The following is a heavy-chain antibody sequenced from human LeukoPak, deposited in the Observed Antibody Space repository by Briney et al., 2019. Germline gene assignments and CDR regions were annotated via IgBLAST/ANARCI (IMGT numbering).Heavy chain of an antibody. Sequence: ASVKVSCKASGYTFTSYYMHWVRQAPGQGLEWMGIINPSGGSTSYAQKFQGRVTMTRDMSTSTVYMELSSLRSEDTAVYYCARVHYYDSSGCLYYFDYWGQGTLVTVSS. V-gene: IGHV1-46*01. CDR3: ARVHYYDSSGCLYYFDY. CDR2: INPSGGST. D-gene: IGHD3-22*01. J-gene: IGHJ4*02. CDR1: GYTFTSYY.